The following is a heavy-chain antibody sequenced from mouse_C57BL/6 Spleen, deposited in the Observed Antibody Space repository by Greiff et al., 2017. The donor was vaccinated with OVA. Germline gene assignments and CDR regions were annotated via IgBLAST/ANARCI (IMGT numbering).Heavy chain of an antibody. CDR2: ISSGGSYT. CDR1: GFTFSSYG. Sequence: EVQLVESGGDLVKPGGSLKLSCAASGFTFSSYGMSWVRQTPDKRLEWVATISSGGSYTYYPDSVKGRFTISRDNAKNTLYLQMSSLKSEDTAMYDCARHGDSSGSYYFDYWGQGTTLTVSS. CDR3: ARHGDSSGSYYFDY. J-gene: IGHJ2*01. V-gene: IGHV5-6*01. D-gene: IGHD3-2*02.